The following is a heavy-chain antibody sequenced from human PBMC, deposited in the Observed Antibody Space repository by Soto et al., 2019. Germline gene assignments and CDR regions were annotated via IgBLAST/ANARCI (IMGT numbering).Heavy chain of an antibody. CDR3: ARDFHDSSLDY. D-gene: IGHD3-22*01. J-gene: IGHJ4*02. Sequence: PSETLSLTCAVSGGSISSGNWWTWVRQPPGKGLEWIGEIYLSGSTNYNPSLKSRVTMSVDKSKNQFSLKLSSVTAADTAVYYCARDFHDSSLDYWGQGILVTVS. CDR1: GGSISSGNW. CDR2: IYLSGST. V-gene: IGHV4-4*02.